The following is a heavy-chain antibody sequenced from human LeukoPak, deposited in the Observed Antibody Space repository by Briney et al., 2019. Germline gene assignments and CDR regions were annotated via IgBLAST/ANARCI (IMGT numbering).Heavy chain of an antibody. CDR2: IYSGGST. V-gene: IGHV3-53*01. D-gene: IGHD5-18*01. J-gene: IGHJ4*02. Sequence: PGGSLRLSCAASGFTVSSNYMSWVRQAPGKGLEWVSVIYSGGSTYYADSVKGRFTISRHNSKNTLYLQMNSLRAEDTAVYYCARDSGYSYGQEFDYWGQGTLVTVSS. CDR3: ARDSGYSYGQEFDY. CDR1: GFTVSSNY.